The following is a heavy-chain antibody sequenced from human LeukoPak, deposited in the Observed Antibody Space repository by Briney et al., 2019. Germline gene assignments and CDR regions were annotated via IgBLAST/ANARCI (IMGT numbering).Heavy chain of an antibody. J-gene: IGHJ4*02. D-gene: IGHD3-22*01. CDR1: GGSISSYY. Sequence: SETLSLTCTVSGGSISSYYWSWIRQPAGKGLEWIGRIYTSGSTNYNPSLKSRVTMSVDTSKDQFSLKLSSVTAADTAVYYCARGDLPAWLAYFDYWGQGTLVTVSS. V-gene: IGHV4-4*07. CDR3: ARGDLPAWLAYFDY. CDR2: IYTSGST.